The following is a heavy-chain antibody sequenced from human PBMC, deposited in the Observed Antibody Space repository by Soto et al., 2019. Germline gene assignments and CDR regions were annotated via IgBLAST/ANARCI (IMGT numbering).Heavy chain of an antibody. CDR2: IYYSGST. CDR1: GGSISSSSYY. J-gene: IGHJ3*02. Sequence: QLQLQESGPGLVKPSETLSLTCTVSGGSISSSSYYWGWIRQPPGKGLEWIGSIYYSGSTYYNPSLKSRFPISLDTSNIQFSLKLSSVTAADTAVYYCARSYCSGGSCYPDAFDIWGQGTMVTVSS. D-gene: IGHD2-15*01. V-gene: IGHV4-39*01. CDR3: ARSYCSGGSCYPDAFDI.